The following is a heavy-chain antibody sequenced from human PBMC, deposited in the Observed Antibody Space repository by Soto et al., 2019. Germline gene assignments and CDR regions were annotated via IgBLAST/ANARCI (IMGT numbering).Heavy chain of an antibody. D-gene: IGHD1-26*01. Sequence: SETLSLTCTVSGGSISSYYWSWIRQPPGKGLEWIGYIYYSGSTNYNPSLKSRVTISVDTSKNQFSLKLSSVTAAGTAVYYCARGTTATSFDYWGQGTLVTVSS. CDR1: GGSISSYY. J-gene: IGHJ4*02. CDR3: ARGTTATSFDY. V-gene: IGHV4-59*01. CDR2: IYYSGST.